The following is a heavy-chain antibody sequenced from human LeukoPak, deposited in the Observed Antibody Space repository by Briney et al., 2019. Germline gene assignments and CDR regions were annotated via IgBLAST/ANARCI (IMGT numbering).Heavy chain of an antibody. CDR3: ARQRRTAMGIDY. Sequence: SETLSLTCAVYGGSFSGYYWSWIRQPPRKGLEWIGEINHSGSTNYNPSLKSRVTISVDTSKNQFSLKLSSVTAAGTAVYYCARQRRTAMGIDYWGQGTLVTVSS. J-gene: IGHJ4*02. CDR1: GGSFSGYY. D-gene: IGHD5-18*01. CDR2: INHSGST. V-gene: IGHV4-34*01.